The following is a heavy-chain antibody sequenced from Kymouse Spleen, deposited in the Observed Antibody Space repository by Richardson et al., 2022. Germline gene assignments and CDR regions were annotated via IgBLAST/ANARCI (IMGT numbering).Heavy chain of an antibody. J-gene: IGHJ4*02. D-gene: IGHD2-2*02. CDR2: IKSKTDGGTT. CDR1: GFTFSNAW. Sequence: EVQLVESGGGLVKPGGSLRLSCAASGFTFSNAWMSWVRQAPGKGLEWVGRIKSKTDGGTTDYAAPVKGRFTISRDDSKNTLYLQMNSLKTEDTAVYYCTTDPSIVVVPAAYFDYWGQGTLVTVSS. V-gene: IGHV3-15*01. CDR3: TTDPSIVVVPAAYFDY.